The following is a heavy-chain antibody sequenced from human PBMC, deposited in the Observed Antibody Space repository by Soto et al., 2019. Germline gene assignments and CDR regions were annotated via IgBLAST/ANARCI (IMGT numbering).Heavy chain of an antibody. J-gene: IGHJ5*02. CDR1: GFTVNDYG. Sequence: QVQLVESGGGVVQPGRSLRLSCAASGFTVNDYGMHWVRQDPGKGLEWVAILAHDGRTTYFGDSVRGRFTVSRDESENTLYLQMDNLRTDDTAIYYCARDWGSRGWYNWFDPWGQGILVTVSS. V-gene: IGHV3-30*03. CDR3: ARDWGSRGWYNWFDP. CDR2: LAHDGRTT. D-gene: IGHD6-19*01.